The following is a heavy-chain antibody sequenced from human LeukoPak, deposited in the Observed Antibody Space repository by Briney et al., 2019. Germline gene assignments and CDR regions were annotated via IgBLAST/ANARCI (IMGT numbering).Heavy chain of an antibody. D-gene: IGHD4-23*01. V-gene: IGHV3-7*01. Sequence: GGSLRLSCAVSGFTFSGFWMSWSRQAPGKGLEWVASINSDGSEGYYADVVKGRFTISRDNAKNSLYLQINSLRAEDTAVYYCAREGDYGGIPGYYYGLDVWGQGTTVTVSS. CDR1: GFTFSGFW. CDR2: INSDGSEG. J-gene: IGHJ6*02. CDR3: AREGDYGGIPGYYYGLDV.